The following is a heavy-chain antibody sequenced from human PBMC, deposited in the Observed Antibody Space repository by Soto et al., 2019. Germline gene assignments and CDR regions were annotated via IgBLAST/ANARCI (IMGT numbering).Heavy chain of an antibody. V-gene: IGHV4-59*01. J-gene: IGHJ6*02. Sequence: SETLSLTCTVSGGSISSYYWSWIRQPPGKGLEWIGYIYYSGSTNYNPSLKSRVTISVDTSKNQFSLKLSSVTAADTAVYYCARGGCSSTSCYYGMDVWGQGTTVTV. CDR1: GGSISSYY. D-gene: IGHD2-2*01. CDR2: IYYSGST. CDR3: ARGGCSSTSCYYGMDV.